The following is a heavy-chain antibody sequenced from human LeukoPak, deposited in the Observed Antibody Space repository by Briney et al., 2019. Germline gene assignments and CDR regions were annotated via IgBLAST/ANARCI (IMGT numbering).Heavy chain of an antibody. D-gene: IGHD3-10*01. V-gene: IGHV3-53*01. J-gene: IGHJ4*02. Sequence: GGSLRLSCAASGFTVSSNYMSWVRQAPGKGLEWVSVIYSGGSTYYADSVKGRFTISRDNSKNMLYLQMNSLRAEDTAVYYCAASSDPTYYYGSGFDYWGQGTLVTVSS. CDR1: GFTVSSNY. CDR2: IYSGGST. CDR3: AASSDPTYYYGSGFDY.